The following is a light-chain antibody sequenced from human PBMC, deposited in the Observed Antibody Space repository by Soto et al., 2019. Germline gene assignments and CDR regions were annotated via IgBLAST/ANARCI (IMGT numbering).Light chain of an antibody. Sequence: EIVFTQSPATLSLSPGERATLSCRASQNINNYLAWYQQKPGQAPRLLICDASNRATGIPARFRGSGSGTDFTLTISGLEPEDFAVNCCPQCSNWPPLTFGGGTKVEIK. CDR2: DAS. CDR1: QNINNY. CDR3: PQCSNWPPLT. V-gene: IGKV3-11*01. J-gene: IGKJ4*01.